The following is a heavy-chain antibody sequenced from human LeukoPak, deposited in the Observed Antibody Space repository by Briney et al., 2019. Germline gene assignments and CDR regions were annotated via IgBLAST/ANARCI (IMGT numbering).Heavy chain of an antibody. V-gene: IGHV1-46*01. CDR2: INPSGGST. CDR1: GYTFTSYY. Sequence: ASVKVSCKASGYTFTSYYMHWVRQAPGQGLEWMGIINPSGGSTSYAQKFQGRVTMTRDMSTSTVYMELSSLRSEDTAVYYCAREETRARDAFDNWGQGTMVTVSS. J-gene: IGHJ3*02. CDR3: AREETRARDAFDN.